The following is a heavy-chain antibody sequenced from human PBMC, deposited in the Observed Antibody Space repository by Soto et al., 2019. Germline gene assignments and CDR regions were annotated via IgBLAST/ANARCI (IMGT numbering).Heavy chain of an antibody. D-gene: IGHD3-10*01. V-gene: IGHV1-69*02. CDR2: IIPILGIA. J-gene: IGHJ3*02. Sequence: QVQLVQSGAEVKKPGSSVKVSCKASGGTFSSYTISWVRQAPGQGLEWMGRIIPILGIANYAQKFQGRVTITADKSTSTAYMELSSLRSEDTAVYYCATYYYGSGSYERNDAFDIWGQGTMVTVSS. CDR1: GGTFSSYT. CDR3: ATYYYGSGSYERNDAFDI.